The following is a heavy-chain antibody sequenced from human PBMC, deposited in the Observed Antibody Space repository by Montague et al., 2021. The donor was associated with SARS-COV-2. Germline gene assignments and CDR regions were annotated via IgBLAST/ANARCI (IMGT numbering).Heavy chain of an antibody. D-gene: IGHD6-13*01. CDR1: GASFSGYY. Sequence: SETLSLTCAVYGASFSGYYWSWIRQPPGKGLEWIGEINHSGSTNXNPSLKSRVTITVDTSKNQFSLKLSSVTAADTAVYYCARDRYSSSWYGQKYYFDYWGQGTLVTVSS. CDR3: ARDRYSSSWYGQKYYFDY. CDR2: INHSGST. V-gene: IGHV4-34*01. J-gene: IGHJ4*02.